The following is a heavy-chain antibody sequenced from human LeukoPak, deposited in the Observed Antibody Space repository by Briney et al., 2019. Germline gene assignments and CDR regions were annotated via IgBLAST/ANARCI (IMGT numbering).Heavy chain of an antibody. CDR1: GYTFTSYG. D-gene: IGHD1-26*01. CDR3: ARVGGTTRGNRWFDP. J-gene: IGHJ5*02. Sequence: GASVKVSCKASGYTFTSYGLRWVRQAPGQGVEWMGWISAYNANTNYAQKLQGRVSMTTDTSTSTAYMELRSLRSDDTAVYYCARVGGTTRGNRWFDPWGQGTLVTVSS. CDR2: ISAYNANT. V-gene: IGHV1-18*01.